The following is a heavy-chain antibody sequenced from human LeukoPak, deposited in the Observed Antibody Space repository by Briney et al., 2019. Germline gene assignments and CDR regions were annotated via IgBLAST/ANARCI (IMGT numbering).Heavy chain of an antibody. CDR3: VKDRSIAAPNNDFFDS. V-gene: IGHV3-64D*06. CDR1: GFTFNRFY. D-gene: IGHD6-6*01. J-gene: IGHJ4*02. Sequence: GGSLRLSCSASGFTFNRFYLHWVRQAPGKGLEFYADSVKGRFTISRDNSKNTLYLQMSSPRADDTAVYYCVKDRSIAAPNNDFFDSWGQGALVTVSS.